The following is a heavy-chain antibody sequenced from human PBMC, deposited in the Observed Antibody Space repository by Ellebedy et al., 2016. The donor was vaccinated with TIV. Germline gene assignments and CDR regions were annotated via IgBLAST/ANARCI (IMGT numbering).Heavy chain of an antibody. J-gene: IGHJ4*02. V-gene: IGHV3-11*01. CDR3: ARLGVIAAAGASDY. D-gene: IGHD6-13*01. CDR2: ISSTSGTI. CDR1: GFTFSDYY. Sequence: GESLKISCAASGFTFSDYYMSWFRQAPGKGLEWVSYISSTSGTINYYADSVKGRFTTSRDNAENSLYLQMNSLRAEDTAVYYCARLGVIAAAGASDYWGQGTLVIVSS.